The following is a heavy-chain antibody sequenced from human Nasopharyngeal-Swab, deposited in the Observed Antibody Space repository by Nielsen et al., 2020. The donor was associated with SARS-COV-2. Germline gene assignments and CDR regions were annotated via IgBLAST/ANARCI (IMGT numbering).Heavy chain of an antibody. Sequence: SLKISCAASGFTFDDYAMHWVRQAPGKGLEWVSGISWNSGTIDYADSVKGRFTISRDNAKNSLFLQMNSLRTEDTALYYCARDAARSWYNWFDPWGQGTLVTVSS. CDR3: ARDAARSWYNWFDP. CDR2: ISWNSGTI. J-gene: IGHJ5*02. CDR1: GFTFDDYA. V-gene: IGHV3-9*01. D-gene: IGHD6-13*01.